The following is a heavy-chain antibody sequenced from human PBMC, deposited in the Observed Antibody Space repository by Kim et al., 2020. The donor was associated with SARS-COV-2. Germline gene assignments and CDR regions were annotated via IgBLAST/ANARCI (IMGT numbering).Heavy chain of an antibody. CDR1: GFTFSSYA. CDR3: AKARYCTNGVCYPAYYYYGMDV. Sequence: GGSLRLSCAASGFTFSSYAMSWVRQAPGKGLEWVSAISGSGGSTYYADSVKGRFTISRDNSKNTLYLQMNSLRAEDTAVYYCAKARYCTNGVCYPAYYYYGMDVWGQGTTVTVSS. D-gene: IGHD2-8*01. CDR2: ISGSGGST. V-gene: IGHV3-23*01. J-gene: IGHJ6*02.